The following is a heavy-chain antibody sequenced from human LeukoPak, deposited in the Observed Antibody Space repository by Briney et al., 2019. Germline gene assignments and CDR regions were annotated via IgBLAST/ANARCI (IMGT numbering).Heavy chain of an antibody. D-gene: IGHD6-19*01. Sequence: RTGGSLRLSCAASGFTFSSYPMHWLRQAPGQGLQWVAVISYDGGNKDYADSVKGRFTISRDNSKNTLYLQMNSLRADDTAVLYCARAQSSAWHNFDYWGQGTLVTVSS. CDR1: GFTFSSYP. V-gene: IGHV3-30-3*01. CDR2: ISYDGGNK. J-gene: IGHJ4*02. CDR3: ARAQSSAWHNFDY.